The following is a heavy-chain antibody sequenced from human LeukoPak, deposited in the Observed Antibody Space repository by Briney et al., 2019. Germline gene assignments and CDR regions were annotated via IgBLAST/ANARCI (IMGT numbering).Heavy chain of an antibody. CDR3: ASNYYDSSGYYYVDY. CDR2: IIPIFGTA. D-gene: IGHD3-22*01. J-gene: IGHJ4*02. V-gene: IGHV1-69*13. Sequence: ASVKVSCKASGGTFSSYAISWVRQAPGQGLEWVGGIIPIFGTANYAQKFQGRVTITADESTSTAYMELSSLRSEDTAVYYCASNYYDSSGYYYVDYWGQGTLVTVSS. CDR1: GGTFSSYA.